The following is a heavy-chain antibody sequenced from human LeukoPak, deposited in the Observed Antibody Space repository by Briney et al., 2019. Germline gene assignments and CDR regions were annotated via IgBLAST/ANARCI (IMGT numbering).Heavy chain of an antibody. CDR1: GGSISSSSFY. J-gene: IGHJ4*02. Sequence: SETLSLTCNVSGGSISSSSFYWGWIRQPPGKGLEWIGSIHYLGSTYYNPSLKTRVTISVDTYKNQFSLRLSSVTAADTAVYYCARRYCSGSSCYFFDYWGQGTLVTVSS. D-gene: IGHD2-15*01. V-gene: IGHV4-39*01. CDR2: IHYLGST. CDR3: ARRYCSGSSCYFFDY.